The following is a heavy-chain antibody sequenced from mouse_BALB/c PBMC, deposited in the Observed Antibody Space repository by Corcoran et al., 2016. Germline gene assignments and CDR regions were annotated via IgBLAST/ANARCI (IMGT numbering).Heavy chain of an antibody. V-gene: IGHV9-1*02. J-gene: IGHJ4*01. CDR1: GYTFTNYG. CDR3: AREPYAMDY. Sequence: QIQLVQSGPALKKPGETVKISCKASGYTFTNYGMNWVKQAPGKGVMWMDWINTYTGEPTYADDFKGRFAFSLETSASTAYLQINNLKNEDMATYFCAREPYAMDYWGQGTSVTVSS. CDR2: INTYTGEP.